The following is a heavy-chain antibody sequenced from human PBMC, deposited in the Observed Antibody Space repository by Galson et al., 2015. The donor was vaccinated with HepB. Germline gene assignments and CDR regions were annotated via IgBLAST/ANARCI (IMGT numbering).Heavy chain of an antibody. Sequence: SLRLSCAASGFTFSSYAMSWVRQAPGKGLEWVSAISGSGGSTYYADSVKGRFTISRDNSKNTLYLQMNSLRAEDTAVYYCARDHYSSGWYVGARAVTFHPVNYYGMDVWGQGTTVTVSS. CDR1: GFTFSSYA. V-gene: IGHV3-23*01. CDR2: ISGSGGST. J-gene: IGHJ6*02. D-gene: IGHD6-19*01. CDR3: ARDHYSSGWYVGARAVTFHPVNYYGMDV.